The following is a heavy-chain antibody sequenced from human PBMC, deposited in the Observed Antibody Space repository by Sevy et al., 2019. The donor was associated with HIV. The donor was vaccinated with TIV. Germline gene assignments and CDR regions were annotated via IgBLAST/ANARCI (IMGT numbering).Heavy chain of an antibody. D-gene: IGHD4-17*01. J-gene: IGHJ5*02. V-gene: IGHV3-48*02. Sequence: GGSLRLSCAASGFTFSSSIINWVRQAPGKGLEWVSSISGTGSTIYYADSVKGRFTISRDNAKNSLYLQMHSLRYEDTAVYYCARSDYGDYVGWFDPWGQGTLVTVSS. CDR1: GFTFSSSI. CDR2: ISGTGSTI. CDR3: ARSDYGDYVGWFDP.